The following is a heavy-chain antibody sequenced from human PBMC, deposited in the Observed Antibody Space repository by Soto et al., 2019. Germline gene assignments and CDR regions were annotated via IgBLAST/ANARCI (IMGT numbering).Heavy chain of an antibody. CDR3: AREMITFGGVIMRYNWFDP. D-gene: IGHD3-16*02. CDR1: GGSISSYY. V-gene: IGHV4-59*01. Sequence: PSETLSLTCTVSGGSISSYYWSWIRQPPGKGLEWIGYIYYSGSTNYNPSLKSRVTISVDTSKNQFSLKLSSVTAADTAVYYCAREMITFGGVIMRYNWFDPWGQGTLVTVSS. J-gene: IGHJ5*02. CDR2: IYYSGST.